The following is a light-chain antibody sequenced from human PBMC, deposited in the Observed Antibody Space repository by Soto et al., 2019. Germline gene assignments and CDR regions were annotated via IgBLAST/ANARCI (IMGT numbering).Light chain of an antibody. CDR2: GAS. V-gene: IGKV3-20*01. Sequence: EIVLTQYPGTLSLSPGERSPLSWMTSQSVSSNYLAWYQQKPGQAPRLLIYGASSRATGIPDRFSGSGSGTDFTLTISRLEPEDFAVYYCQQYGSSGRTVGPGTKVDIK. J-gene: IGKJ1*01. CDR1: QSVSSNY. CDR3: QQYGSSGRT.